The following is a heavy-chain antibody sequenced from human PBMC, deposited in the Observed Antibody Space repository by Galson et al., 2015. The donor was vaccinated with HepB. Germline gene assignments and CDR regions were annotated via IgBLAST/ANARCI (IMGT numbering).Heavy chain of an antibody. Sequence: SVKVSCKASGYTFTSYGISWVRQAPGQGLEWMGWISAYNGNTNYAQKLQGRVTMTTDTSTSTAYMELRSLRSDDTAVYYCARSGLDYDILTGSNSRGSPLNWFDPWGQGTLVTVSS. D-gene: IGHD3-9*01. V-gene: IGHV1-18*01. J-gene: IGHJ5*02. CDR2: ISAYNGNT. CDR1: GYTFTSYG. CDR3: ARSGLDYDILTGSNSRGSPLNWFDP.